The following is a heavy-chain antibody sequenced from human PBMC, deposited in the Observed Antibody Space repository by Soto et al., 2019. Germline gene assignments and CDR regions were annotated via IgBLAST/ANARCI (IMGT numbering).Heavy chain of an antibody. J-gene: IGHJ4*02. Sequence: SATLPLTCTFSGGSISRFYWSWIRQTPEKGLEWIGYINHSGSTNYNPSLKSRVTISVDTSENQFSLKLNSVTATDTAVYYCARGVPFDYDDYWAVDWGKGTRITV. D-gene: IGHD4-17*01. CDR1: GGSISRFY. CDR2: INHSGST. V-gene: IGHV4-59*01. CDR3: ARGVPFDYDDYWAVD.